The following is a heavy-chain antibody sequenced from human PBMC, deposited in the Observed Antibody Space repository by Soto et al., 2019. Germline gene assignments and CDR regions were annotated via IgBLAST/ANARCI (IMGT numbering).Heavy chain of an antibody. J-gene: IGHJ5*02. CDR1: GGSISSYY. Sequence: QVQLQESGPGLVKPSETLSLTCTVSGGSISSYYWSWIRQPPGKGLEWIGYIYYSGSTNYNPSLKSRVTISVDTSKNQFSLKLSSVTAADTAVYYCARGKSPTTVTIPFDPWGQGTLVTVSS. CDR2: IYYSGST. CDR3: ARGKSPTTVTIPFDP. D-gene: IGHD4-17*01. V-gene: IGHV4-59*01.